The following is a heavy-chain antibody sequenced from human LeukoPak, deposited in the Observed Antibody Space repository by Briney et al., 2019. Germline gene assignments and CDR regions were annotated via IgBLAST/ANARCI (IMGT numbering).Heavy chain of an antibody. Sequence: PSETLSVTCKASGCTFTGYYWNWLRQPPGKGLEWIGYIYYSGSTNYNPSLKSRVTISVDTSKNQFSLKLTSLNVADRAVYYCARWSPGISDAFDIWGQGTMVTVSS. CDR1: GCTFTGYY. D-gene: IGHD6-13*01. CDR3: ARWSPGISDAFDI. V-gene: IGHV4-59*01. J-gene: IGHJ3*02. CDR2: IYYSGST.